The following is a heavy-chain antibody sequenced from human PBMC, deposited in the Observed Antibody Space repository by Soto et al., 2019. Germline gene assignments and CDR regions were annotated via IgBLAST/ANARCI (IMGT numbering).Heavy chain of an antibody. CDR1: GGTFSSYA. CDR3: ARNGGSSGWSIYYYYGMDV. D-gene: IGHD6-19*01. Sequence: ASVKVSCKASGGTFSSYAISWVRQAPGQGLEWMGGIIPIFGTANYAQKFQVRVTITADESTSTAYMELSSLRSEDTAVYYCARNGGSSGWSIYYYYGMDVWGQGTTVTVSS. J-gene: IGHJ6*02. V-gene: IGHV1-69*13. CDR2: IIPIFGTA.